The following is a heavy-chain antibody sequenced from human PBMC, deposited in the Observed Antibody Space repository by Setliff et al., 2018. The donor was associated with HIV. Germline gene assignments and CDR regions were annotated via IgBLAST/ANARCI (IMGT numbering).Heavy chain of an antibody. Sequence: ASVKVSCKASGYTFTSYYIHWVRQAPGQGLEWMGVIHPSGGTTYAQKFQGRVTMTRDTSISTAYMELSRLRSDDTAVYYCARDYYDSSGYIFFPGLPDYWGQGTLVTVSS. D-gene: IGHD3-22*01. J-gene: IGHJ4*02. CDR3: ARDYYDSSGYIFFPGLPDY. CDR1: GYTFTSYY. V-gene: IGHV1-2*02. CDR2: IHPSGGT.